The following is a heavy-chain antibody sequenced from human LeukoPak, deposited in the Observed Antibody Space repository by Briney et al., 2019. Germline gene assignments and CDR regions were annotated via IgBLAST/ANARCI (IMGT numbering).Heavy chain of an antibody. V-gene: IGHV3-23*01. D-gene: IGHD3-9*01. CDR2: ISGSGGDT. CDR1: GFTFSNYA. CDR3: AKRYNTLTSYYSHCDY. J-gene: IGHJ4*02. Sequence: PGGSLRLSCAASGFTFSNYAMSWVRQAPGKGLEWVSAISGSGGDTYYADSVKGRFTISRDNSKNTLYLHMNSLRAEATAVYYCAKRYNTLTSYYSHCDYWGQGTLVTVSS.